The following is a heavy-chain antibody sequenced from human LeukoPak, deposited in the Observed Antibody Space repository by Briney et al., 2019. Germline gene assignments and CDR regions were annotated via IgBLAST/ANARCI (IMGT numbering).Heavy chain of an antibody. CDR1: GFTFSNYA. CDR2: ISYDGNNK. J-gene: IGHJ6*02. CDR3: ARDIYGRTSSTTGMDV. V-gene: IGHV3-30*04. D-gene: IGHD5/OR15-5a*01. Sequence: PGGSLRLSCAASGFTFSNYAMHWVRQAPGKGLDWVAVISYDGNNKYYADSVKGRFTISRDNSENTLYLQMNSLRPEDTAVYYCARDIYGRTSSTTGMDVWGQGTTVTVSS.